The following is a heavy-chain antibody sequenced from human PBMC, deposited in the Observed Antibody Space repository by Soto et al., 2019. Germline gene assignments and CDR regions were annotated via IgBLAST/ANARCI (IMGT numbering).Heavy chain of an antibody. J-gene: IGHJ3*01. CDR3: VQECLTPIFGVVYDGVEV. Sequence: EVQLVESGGDLVQPGRSLRLSCAASGFSFDDYPMHWVRQAPGKGLELVSGISWNSENIGYADSGKGRFSISRGNAKKSLYLQMSVLRAEDTALYVCVQECLTPIFGVVYDGVEVWGRGTMVTVSS. CDR2: ISWNSENI. D-gene: IGHD3-3*01. V-gene: IGHV3-9*01. CDR1: GFSFDDYP.